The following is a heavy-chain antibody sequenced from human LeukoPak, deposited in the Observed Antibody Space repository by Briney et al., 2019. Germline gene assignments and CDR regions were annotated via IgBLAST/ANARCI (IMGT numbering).Heavy chain of an antibody. J-gene: IGHJ4*02. V-gene: IGHV3-30*03. CDR1: GFTFSSYG. D-gene: IGHD3-22*01. CDR2: ISYDGSNK. Sequence: GGSLRLSCAASGFTFSSYGMHWVRQAPGKGLEWVAVISYDGSNKYYADSVKGRFTISRDNSKNTLYLQMNSLRAEDTAFYYCARGDSLPVLDYWGQGTLVSVSS. CDR3: ARGDSLPVLDY.